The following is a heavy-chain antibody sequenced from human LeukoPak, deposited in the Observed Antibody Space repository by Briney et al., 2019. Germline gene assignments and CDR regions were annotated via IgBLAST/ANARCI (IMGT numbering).Heavy chain of an antibody. J-gene: IGHJ4*02. CDR1: GFTFDDYA. D-gene: IGHD1-26*01. CDR3: EQGVEPLVLRLFDY. CDR2: ISWNSGSI. Sequence: GGSLRLSCAASGFTFDDYAMHWVRQAPGKGLEWVSGISWNSGSIGYADSVKGRFTISRDNAKNSLYLQMNSLRAEDTALYYCEQGVEPLVLRLFDYWGQGTLVTVSS. V-gene: IGHV3-9*01.